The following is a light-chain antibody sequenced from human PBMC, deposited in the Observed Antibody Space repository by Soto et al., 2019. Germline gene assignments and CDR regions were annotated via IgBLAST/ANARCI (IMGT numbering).Light chain of an antibody. V-gene: IGKV3-11*01. CDR3: QQRSNWPPIT. CDR1: QSVSSSY. CDR2: DAS. Sequence: EIVFTQSPATLSLSPGERATLSCRASQSVSSSYLAWYQQKPGQAPRLLIYDASNRATGIPARFSGSGSGTDFTLTISSLEPEDFAVYYCQQRSNWPPITFGQGTRLEIK. J-gene: IGKJ5*01.